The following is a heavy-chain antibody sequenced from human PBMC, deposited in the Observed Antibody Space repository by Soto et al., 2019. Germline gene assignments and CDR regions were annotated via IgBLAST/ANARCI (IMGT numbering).Heavy chain of an antibody. Sequence: QVQLQESGPGLVKPSETLSLTCTVSGGSISSYCWSWIRQPPGKGLEWIGYIYYSGSTNYNPSLKSRVTISVDTSKNQFSLKLNSMTAADTAVYDCERHNYGSGSTYFDYWGQGTLVTVSS. J-gene: IGHJ4*02. CDR2: IYYSGST. V-gene: IGHV4-59*08. D-gene: IGHD3-10*01. CDR1: GGSISSYC. CDR3: ERHNYGSGSTYFDY.